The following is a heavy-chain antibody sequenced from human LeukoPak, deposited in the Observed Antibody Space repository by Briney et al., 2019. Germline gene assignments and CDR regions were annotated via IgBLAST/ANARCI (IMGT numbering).Heavy chain of an antibody. CDR1: GVSISPYF. D-gene: IGHD4-17*01. V-gene: IGHV4-59*01. CDR3: ARASPYDYGDYRLYYGMDV. J-gene: IGHJ6*02. CDR2: IYYSGST. Sequence: SETLSLTCTVSGVSISPYFWSWIRQPPGKGLEWIGYIYYSGSTNYNPSLKSRVTISVDTSKNQFSLKLSSVTAADTAVYYCARASPYDYGDYRLYYGMDVWGQGTTVTVSS.